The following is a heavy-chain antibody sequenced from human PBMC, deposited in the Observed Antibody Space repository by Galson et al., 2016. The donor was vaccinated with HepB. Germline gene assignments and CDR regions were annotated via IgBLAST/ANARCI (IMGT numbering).Heavy chain of an antibody. CDR3: AKGALCNCGSCSTRHFDY. V-gene: IGHV3-23*01. Sequence: SLRLSCAASGFTFSSYAMSWVRQAPGKGLEWVSSINDKGPTTYYADSVKGRFTISSDNSKNTLYLQMNSLRAEDTAVYYCAKGALCNCGSCSTRHFDYWGQGTLVTVSS. CDR2: INDKGPTT. CDR1: GFTFSSYA. D-gene: IGHD2-15*01. J-gene: IGHJ4*02.